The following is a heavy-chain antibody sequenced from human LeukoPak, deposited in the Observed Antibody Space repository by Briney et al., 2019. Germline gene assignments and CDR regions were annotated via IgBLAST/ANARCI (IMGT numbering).Heavy chain of an antibody. Sequence: GGSLRLSCAASGFTVSSNYMSWVRQAPGKGLEWVSVIYSGGNIYYADSVKGRFTISRDNAKNTLYLQMNSLRAEDTAVYYCARMATGYPNWFDPWGQGTLVTVSS. J-gene: IGHJ5*02. CDR1: GFTVSSNY. V-gene: IGHV3-66*01. D-gene: IGHD3-9*01. CDR3: ARMATGYPNWFDP. CDR2: IYSGGNI.